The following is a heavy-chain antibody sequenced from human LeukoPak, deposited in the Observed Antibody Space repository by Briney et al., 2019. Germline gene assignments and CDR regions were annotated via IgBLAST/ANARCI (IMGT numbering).Heavy chain of an antibody. CDR1: GFTFSTYS. J-gene: IGHJ4*02. CDR2: ITSSSSAI. D-gene: IGHD5-12*01. V-gene: IGHV3-48*04. CDR3: ARDNRGYDY. Sequence: GGSLRLSCAASGFTFSTYSMNWVRQAPGKGLEWISYITSSSSAIYYTDSVKGRFTDSRDNAKNSLYLQMNSLRAEDTAVYYCARDNRGYDYWGQGTLVTVSS.